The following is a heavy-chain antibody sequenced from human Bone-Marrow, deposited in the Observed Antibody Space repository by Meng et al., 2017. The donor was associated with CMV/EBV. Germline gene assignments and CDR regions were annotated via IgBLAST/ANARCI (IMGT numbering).Heavy chain of an antibody. J-gene: IGHJ4*02. D-gene: IGHD1-7*01. CDR3: ARVSGRTTRKNN. V-gene: IGHV3-74*01. CDR2: INSDGSST. CDR1: GFTLSRYW. Sequence: GESLKISCAASGFTLSRYWMHWVRQVPGKGLVWVSRINSDGSSTSYADSVKGRFTISRDNAKNSLYLQMNSLRAEDTAVYYCARVSGRTTRKNNWGQGTLVTVSS.